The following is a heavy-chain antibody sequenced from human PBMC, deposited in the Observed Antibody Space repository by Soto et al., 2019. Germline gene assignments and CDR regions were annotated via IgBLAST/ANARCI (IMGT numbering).Heavy chain of an antibody. Sequence: GGSLRLSCAAPGFTFSIYALHWVRRAPGKGLEWVAVMSPNGNNQYYADSVKGRFTISRDTSKSTLYLQMTSLRPDDTAVYYCATGANFYYDTSPYWGQGTLVTVSS. V-gene: IGHV3-30-3*01. D-gene: IGHD3-22*01. J-gene: IGHJ4*02. CDR2: MSPNGNNQ. CDR1: GFTFSIYA. CDR3: ATGANFYYDTSPY.